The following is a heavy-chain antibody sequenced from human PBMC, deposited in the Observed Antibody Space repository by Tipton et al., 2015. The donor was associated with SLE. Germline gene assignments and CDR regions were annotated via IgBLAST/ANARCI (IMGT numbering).Heavy chain of an antibody. V-gene: IGHV4-34*01. Sequence: TLSLTCAVYGGSFSGYYWSWIRQPPGKGLEWIGEINHSGSTNYNPSLKSRVTISVDTSKNQFSLKLSSVTAADTAVYYCAGYSSADITWVDPWGQGTLVIVSA. J-gene: IGHJ5*02. CDR3: AGYSSADITWVDP. CDR2: INHSGST. D-gene: IGHD6-19*01. CDR1: GGSFSGYY.